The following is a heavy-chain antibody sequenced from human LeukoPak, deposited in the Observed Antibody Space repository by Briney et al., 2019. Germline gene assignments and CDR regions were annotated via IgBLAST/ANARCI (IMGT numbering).Heavy chain of an antibody. Sequence: GGSLRLSCVASGFTLSAYAMSSVRQAPGKGLEWVSSIGSDNKPHYSESVKGRFAISRDNSKSMLFLQLNSLRAEDTALYYCARDLPYYVAMDVWGQGTTVTVSS. D-gene: IGHD3-10*02. CDR1: GFTLSAYA. V-gene: IGHV3-23*01. CDR3: ARDLPYYVAMDV. J-gene: IGHJ6*02. CDR2: IGSDNKP.